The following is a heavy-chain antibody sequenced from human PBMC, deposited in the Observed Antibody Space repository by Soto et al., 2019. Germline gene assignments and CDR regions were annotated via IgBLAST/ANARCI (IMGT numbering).Heavy chain of an antibody. CDR3: ARLKYSGSYYGGFVDY. CDR1: GGSISSSSYY. Sequence: QLQLQESGPGLVKPSETLSLTCTVSGGSISSSSYYWGWIRQPPGKGLEWIGSIYYSGSTYYNPSLKSRVSISVHTSKNQFSLKLSSVTAADTAVYYCARLKYSGSYYGGFVDYWGQGTLVTVSS. CDR2: IYYSGST. J-gene: IGHJ4*02. D-gene: IGHD1-26*01. V-gene: IGHV4-39*01.